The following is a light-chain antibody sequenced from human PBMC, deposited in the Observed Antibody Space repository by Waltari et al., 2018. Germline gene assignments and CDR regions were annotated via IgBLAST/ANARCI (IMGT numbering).Light chain of an antibody. CDR3: SSYAGSDNFVV. Sequence: QSALTQPPSASGSPGQSVTISCTGTSSDIGGYNYVSWYQHHTDKAPKLMINEVSKRPSGVPYRFSGSKSDTTASLTVSGLQAEDEADYYCSSYAGSDNFVVFGGGTKLTVL. J-gene: IGLJ2*01. CDR1: SSDIGGYNY. CDR2: EVS. V-gene: IGLV2-8*01.